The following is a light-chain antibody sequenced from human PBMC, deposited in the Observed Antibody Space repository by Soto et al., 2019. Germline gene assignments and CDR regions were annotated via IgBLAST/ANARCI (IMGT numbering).Light chain of an antibody. CDR1: QSVSSSY. CDR2: GAS. CDR3: QQYGSSPWT. J-gene: IGKJ1*01. V-gene: IGKV3-20*01. Sequence: ESVLMQSPGTLSLSPGERATLSCRASQSVSSSYLAWYQQKPGQAPRLLIYGASSRATGIPDRFSGSGSGTDFTLTISRLEPEDFAVYYCQQYGSSPWTFGQGTRVDTK.